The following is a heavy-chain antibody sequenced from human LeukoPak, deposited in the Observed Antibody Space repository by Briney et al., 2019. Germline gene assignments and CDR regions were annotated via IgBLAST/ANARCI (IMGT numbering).Heavy chain of an antibody. V-gene: IGHV4-34*01. Sequence: SETLSLTCAVHGGSFSGYYWSWIRQPPGKGLEWIGEINHSGSTNYNPSLKSRVTISVDTSKNQCSLKLSSVTAADTAVYYCARGRGQYCSSTTCWFDPWGQGTLVTVSS. J-gene: IGHJ5*02. CDR1: GGSFSGYY. CDR2: INHSGST. D-gene: IGHD2-2*01. CDR3: ARGRGQYCSSTTCWFDP.